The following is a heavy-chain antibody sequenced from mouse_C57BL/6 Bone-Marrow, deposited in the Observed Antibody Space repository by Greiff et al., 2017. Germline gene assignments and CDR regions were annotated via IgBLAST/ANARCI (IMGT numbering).Heavy chain of an antibody. CDR3: ARHGNYGRFFDY. Sequence: VQLQQSGAELVKPGASVKFSCTASGFNIKDYYLHWVKQRTEQGLEWIGRFDPEDGDTKYAPKFQGKATITADTSTNTDYLRVSSLTSEDTAVYYCARHGNYGRFFDYWGQGTTLTVAS. D-gene: IGHD2-1*01. J-gene: IGHJ2*01. CDR1: GFNIKDYY. V-gene: IGHV14-2*01. CDR2: FDPEDGDT.